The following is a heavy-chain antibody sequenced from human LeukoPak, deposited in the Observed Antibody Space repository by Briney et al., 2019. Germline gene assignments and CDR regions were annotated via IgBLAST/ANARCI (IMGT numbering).Heavy chain of an antibody. CDR2: IKEDGSEK. Sequence: GGSLRLPCAASGFTFSNSWMSWVRQAPGKGLEWVANIKEDGSEKYYVDSVEGRFTISRDNAKNSLYLQMNSLGAEDTAVYSCARDESWGQGTLVTVSS. CDR3: ARDES. J-gene: IGHJ5*02. V-gene: IGHV3-7*03. CDR1: GFTFSNSW.